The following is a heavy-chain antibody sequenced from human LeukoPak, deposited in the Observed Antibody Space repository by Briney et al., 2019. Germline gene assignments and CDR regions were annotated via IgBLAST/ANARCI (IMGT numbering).Heavy chain of an antibody. V-gene: IGHV4-30-4*01. D-gene: IGHD3-22*01. CDR1: GGSISSGDYY. Sequence: SETLSLTCTVSGGSISSGDYYWSWIRQPPGKGLEWIGYIYYSGSTNYNPSLKSRVTISVDTSKNQFSLKLSSVTAADTAVYYCARQVSYYDNTWFDPWGQGTLVTVSS. CDR3: ARQVSYYDNTWFDP. J-gene: IGHJ5*02. CDR2: IYYSGST.